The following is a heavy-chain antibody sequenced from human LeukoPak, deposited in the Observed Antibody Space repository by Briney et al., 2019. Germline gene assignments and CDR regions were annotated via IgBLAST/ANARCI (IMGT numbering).Heavy chain of an antibody. V-gene: IGHV3-74*01. Sequence: PGGSLRLSCAASGFTFSSYWMHWVRQAPGKGLVWVSRINSDGSSTSYADSVKGRFTISRDNAENTLYLQMNSLRAEDTAVYYCARAWDQWSRDAFDIWGQGTMVTVSS. CDR2: INSDGSST. D-gene: IGHD1-26*01. J-gene: IGHJ3*02. CDR1: GFTFSSYW. CDR3: ARAWDQWSRDAFDI.